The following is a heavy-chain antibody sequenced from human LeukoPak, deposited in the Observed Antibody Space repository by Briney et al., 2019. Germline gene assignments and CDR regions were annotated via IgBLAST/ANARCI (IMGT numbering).Heavy chain of an antibody. CDR2: ISSSGSTI. CDR3: ARDVLAAPPDY. V-gene: IGHV3-11*04. J-gene: IGHJ4*02. Sequence: LSLTCTVSGGSISSYYWSWIRQPPGEGLEWVSYISSSGSTIYYADSVKGRFTISRDNAKNSLYLQMNSLRAEDTAVYYCARDVLAAPPDYWGQGTLVTVSS. D-gene: IGHD3-3*02. CDR1: GGSISSYY.